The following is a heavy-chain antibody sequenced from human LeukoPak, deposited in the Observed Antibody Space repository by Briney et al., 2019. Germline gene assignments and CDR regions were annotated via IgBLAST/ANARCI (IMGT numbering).Heavy chain of an antibody. V-gene: IGHV3-21*01. CDR1: GFTFSSYT. D-gene: IGHD6-13*01. CDR2: ISSSSSYI. CDR3: ARDLQQLAL. J-gene: IGHJ4*02. Sequence: GGSLRLSCAASGFTFSSYTMNWVRQAPGKGLEWVSSISSSSSYIYHADSVKGRFTISRDNAKNSLYLQMNSLRAEDTGVYYCARDLQQLALWGQETLVTVSS.